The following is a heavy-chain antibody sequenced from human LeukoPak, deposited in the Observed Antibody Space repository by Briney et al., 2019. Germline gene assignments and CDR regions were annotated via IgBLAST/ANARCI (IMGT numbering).Heavy chain of an antibody. D-gene: IGHD3-16*01. J-gene: IGHJ5*02. CDR2: IYTSGIT. CDR1: GGAISSESYY. V-gene: IGHV4-61*02. CDR3: ARVLVLGELNWFDP. Sequence: PSETLSLTCTVSGGAISSESYYWSWIRQPAGKGLEWIGRIYTSGITNYNPSLKSRVTISVDTSKSQFSLNLSSVTAADTAVYYCARVLVLGELNWFDPWGQGTLVTVSA.